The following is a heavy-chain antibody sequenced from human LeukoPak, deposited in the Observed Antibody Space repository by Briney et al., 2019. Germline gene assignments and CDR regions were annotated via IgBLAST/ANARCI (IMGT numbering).Heavy chain of an antibody. Sequence: GGSLRLSCAASRFTFSSYGMHWVRQAPGKGLEWVAYIQYDGSNAQYADSVKGRFSISRDSSKNILYLQMNSLRAEDTAVYYCAKDRCSNGVGCYYYYMDVWGKGTTVAISS. CDR2: IQYDGSNA. J-gene: IGHJ6*03. D-gene: IGHD2-8*01. CDR1: RFTFSSYG. CDR3: AKDRCSNGVGCYYYYMDV. V-gene: IGHV3-30*02.